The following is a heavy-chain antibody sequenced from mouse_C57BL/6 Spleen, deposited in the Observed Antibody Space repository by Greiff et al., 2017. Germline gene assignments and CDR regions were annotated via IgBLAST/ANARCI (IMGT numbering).Heavy chain of an antibody. J-gene: IGHJ2*01. Sequence: VQLQQSGPELVRPGASVKISCKAPGYTFTSHWMQWVRQRPGQGLEWIGEIFPGSGSTYYNEKFKGKATLTVDTSSSPAYMQLSYVTSEDSAFYFCARGEKTTYYGYDWGKGTTLTVSS. CDR2: IFPGSGST. CDR3: ARGEKTTYYGYD. D-gene: IGHD1-2*01. V-gene: IGHV1-56*01. CDR1: GYTFTSHW.